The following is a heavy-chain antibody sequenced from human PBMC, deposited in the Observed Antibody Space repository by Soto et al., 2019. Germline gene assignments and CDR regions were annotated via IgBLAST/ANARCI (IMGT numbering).Heavy chain of an antibody. Sequence: QITLKESGPTLVKPTQTLTLTCTFSGFSLSTSGVGVGWIRQPPGKALEWLALIYWDDDKRYSPSLKSRLTLTKDTSKNQVVLTLTNMDPVDTATYYCAHTTTGGYAFDIWGQGTMVTVSS. CDR2: IYWDDDK. J-gene: IGHJ3*02. CDR3: AHTTTGGYAFDI. CDR1: GFSLSTSGVG. V-gene: IGHV2-5*02. D-gene: IGHD4-17*01.